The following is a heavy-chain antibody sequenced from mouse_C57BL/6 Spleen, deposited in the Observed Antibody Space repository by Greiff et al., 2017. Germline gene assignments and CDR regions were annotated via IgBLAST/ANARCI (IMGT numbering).Heavy chain of an antibody. CDR2: INPNNGGT. D-gene: IGHD2-14*01. J-gene: IGHJ1*03. Sequence: VQLKQSGPELVKPGASVKISCKASGYTFTDYYMNWVKQSHGKSLEWIGDINPNNGGTSYNQKFKGKATLTVDKSSSTAYMELRSLTSEDSAVYYCARGRIRYYYFDVWGTGTTVTVSS. V-gene: IGHV1-26*01. CDR3: ARGRIRYYYFDV. CDR1: GYTFTDYY.